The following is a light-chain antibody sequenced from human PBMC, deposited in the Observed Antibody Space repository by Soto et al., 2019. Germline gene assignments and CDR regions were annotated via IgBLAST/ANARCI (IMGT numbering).Light chain of an antibody. Sequence: LTQPPSASGTPGQRVTISCSGSSSNIGSNTVNWYQQLPGTAPKLLIYSNNQRPSGVPDRFSGSKSGTSASLAISGLQSEDEADYYCAAWDDSLNGRVFGGGTKLTVL. CDR1: SSNIGSNT. J-gene: IGLJ2*01. CDR3: AAWDDSLNGRV. CDR2: SNN. V-gene: IGLV1-44*01.